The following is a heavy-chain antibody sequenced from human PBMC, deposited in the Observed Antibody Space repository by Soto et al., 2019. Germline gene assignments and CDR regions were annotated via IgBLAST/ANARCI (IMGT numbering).Heavy chain of an antibody. Sequence: EVQLVESGGGLVKPGGSLRLSCAASGFIFSSYNMNWVRQAPGKGLEWVSSISGSISYIYYADSVKGRCTISSDNAKNSLYLQMSSLRAEDTAVYYCARDVPVDYYESSETADYWGQGTLVTVSS. CDR3: ARDVPVDYYESSETADY. CDR2: ISGSISYI. D-gene: IGHD3-22*01. V-gene: IGHV3-21*01. CDR1: GFIFSSYN. J-gene: IGHJ4*02.